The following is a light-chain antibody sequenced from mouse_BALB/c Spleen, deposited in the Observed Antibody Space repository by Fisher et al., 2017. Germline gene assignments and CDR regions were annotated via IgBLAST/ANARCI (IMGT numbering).Light chain of an antibody. J-gene: IGKJ2*01. V-gene: IGKV4-57-1*01. CDR3: QQWSSNPPT. CDR1: SSVSY. Sequence: DIVITQTPAIMSASPGEKVTMTCRASSSVSYLHWYQQKSGASPKLWIYSTSNLASGVPARFSGSGSGTSYSLTISRVEAEDAATYYCQQWSSNPPTFGGGTKLEIK. CDR2: STS.